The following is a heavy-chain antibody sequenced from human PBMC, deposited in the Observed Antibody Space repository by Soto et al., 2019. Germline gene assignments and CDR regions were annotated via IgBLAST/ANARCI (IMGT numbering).Heavy chain of an antibody. D-gene: IGHD6-13*01. Sequence: XGSLRLSCTASGFTFSSNGMHWVRQAPGKGLEWVAVIWSDGSNKYYADSVKGRFTIFRDNSKSTLYLQMNGLRAEDTAVYYCARDGSNKPGFYYGMDVWGQGTTVTVSS. CDR1: GFTFSSNG. J-gene: IGHJ6*02. CDR2: IWSDGSNK. V-gene: IGHV3-33*01. CDR3: ARDGSNKPGFYYGMDV.